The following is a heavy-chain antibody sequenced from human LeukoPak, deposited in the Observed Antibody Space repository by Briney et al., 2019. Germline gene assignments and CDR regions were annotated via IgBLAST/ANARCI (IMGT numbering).Heavy chain of an antibody. D-gene: IGHD6-13*01. CDR2: INHSGST. V-gene: IGHV4-34*01. CDR1: GGSFSGYY. J-gene: IGHJ2*01. CDR3: ARGDSSSPPALRYFDL. Sequence: PSETLSLTCAVYGGSFSGYYWSWIRQPPGKGLEWIGEINHSGSTNYNPSLKSRVTISVDTSKNQFSLKLSPVTAADTAVYYCARGDSSSPPALRYFDLWGRGTLVTVSS.